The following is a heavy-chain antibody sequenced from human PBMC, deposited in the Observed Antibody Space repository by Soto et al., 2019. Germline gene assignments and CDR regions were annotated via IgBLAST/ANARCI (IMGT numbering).Heavy chain of an antibody. J-gene: IGHJ4*02. V-gene: IGHV1-2*06. CDR2: INPNNGDT. Sequence: ASVKVSCKTSGYFFTSHYIHWVRLAPGRGLEWMGRINPNNGDTNSPQKFQGRVTMTSDTSISPAYMEMSGLRSDDPALYYCSREITYGGGSFSLGLWGQGTLVTVSS. CDR3: SREITYGGGSFSLGL. CDR1: GYFFTSHY. D-gene: IGHD3-10*01.